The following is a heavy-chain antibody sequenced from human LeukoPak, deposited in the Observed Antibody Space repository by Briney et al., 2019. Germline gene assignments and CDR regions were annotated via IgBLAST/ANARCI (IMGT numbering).Heavy chain of an antibody. CDR1: GFTFTIYE. D-gene: IGHD3-22*01. Sequence: PGGSLRLSCAASGFTFTIYEMNWVRQAPGKGLEWVSYISSSGSTIYYADSVKGRFTISRDNAKNSLYLQMNSLRAEDTAVYYCATPYYYDSSGYSSYFDYWGQGTLVTVSS. CDR2: ISSSGSTI. V-gene: IGHV3-48*03. CDR3: ATPYYYDSSGYSSYFDY. J-gene: IGHJ4*02.